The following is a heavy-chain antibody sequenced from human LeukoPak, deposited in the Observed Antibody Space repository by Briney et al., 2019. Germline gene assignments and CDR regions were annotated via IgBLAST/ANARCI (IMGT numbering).Heavy chain of an antibody. CDR1: GFTFDAYV. D-gene: IGHD2-2*01. CDR2: ISGNSGSI. J-gene: IGHJ6*02. V-gene: IGHV3-9*01. CDR3: AKEDRTNVYGMDF. Sequence: GGSLRLSCAHSGFTFDAYVLQGVRHAPGKGVEGVSVISGNSGSIGYADSVKGRFTISRDNAKNSLYLQMNSLRAEDTALYYCAKEDRTNVYGMDFWGQGTTVTVSS.